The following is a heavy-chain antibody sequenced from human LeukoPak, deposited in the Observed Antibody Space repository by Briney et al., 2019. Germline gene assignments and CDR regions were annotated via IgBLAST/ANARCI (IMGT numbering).Heavy chain of an antibody. J-gene: IGHJ4*02. D-gene: IGHD3-10*01. Sequence: PGGSLRLSCAASGFTFSSYAMSWVRQAPGKGLEWVSAISGSGGSTYYADSVKGRFTISRDNSKNTLYLQMNSLRVEDTAVYYCAKDLYYYGSGSYFDYWGQGTLVTVSS. CDR3: AKDLYYYGSGSYFDY. CDR1: GFTFSSYA. CDR2: ISGSGGST. V-gene: IGHV3-23*01.